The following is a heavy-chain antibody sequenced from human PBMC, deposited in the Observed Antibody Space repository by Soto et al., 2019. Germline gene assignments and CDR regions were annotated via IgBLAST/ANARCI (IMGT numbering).Heavy chain of an antibody. CDR2: IIPIFGTA. CDR3: ARDGYCTNGVCYD. V-gene: IGHV1-69*13. D-gene: IGHD2-8*01. CDR1: GGTFSSYA. J-gene: IGHJ4*02. Sequence: SVKVSCKASGGTFSSYAISWVRQAPGQGLEWMGGIIPIFGTANYAQKFQGRVTIIADESTSTAYMELSSLRSEDTAVYYCARDGYCTNGVCYDWGQGTLVTVSS.